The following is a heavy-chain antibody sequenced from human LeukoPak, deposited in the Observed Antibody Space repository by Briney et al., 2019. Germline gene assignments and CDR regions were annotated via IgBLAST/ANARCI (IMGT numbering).Heavy chain of an antibody. CDR3: ARGAYQLEH. V-gene: IGHV3-7*03. J-gene: IGHJ4*02. CDR2: IKEDGSEK. D-gene: IGHD2-2*01. CDR1: GFTFSNYW. Sequence: GRSLRLSCAASGFTFSNYWMTWVRQAPGKGLEWVANIKEDGSEKYYVDSVKGRFTISRDNAKNSLYLQMNSPRVEDTAVYYCARGAYQLEHWGQGTLVTVSS.